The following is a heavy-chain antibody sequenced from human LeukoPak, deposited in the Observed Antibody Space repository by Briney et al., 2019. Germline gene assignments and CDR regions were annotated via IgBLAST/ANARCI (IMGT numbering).Heavy chain of an antibody. D-gene: IGHD3-3*01. CDR3: ARDLRAYDLRGYYYYMDV. Sequence: SETLSLNCTVSGGSISSGGYYWSGIRQHPGKVLEWIGNFYSSGSTYYNPSLKSRVTISVGTSKNQFSLKLSSVTAADTAVYYCARDLRAYDLRGYYYYMDVWGKGTTVTVSS. CDR2: FYSSGST. CDR1: GGSISSGGYY. J-gene: IGHJ6*03. V-gene: IGHV4-31*03.